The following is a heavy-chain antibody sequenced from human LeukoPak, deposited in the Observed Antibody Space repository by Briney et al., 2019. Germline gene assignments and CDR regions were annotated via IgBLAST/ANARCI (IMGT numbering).Heavy chain of an antibody. CDR2: INHSGST. CDR3: ARSYYDSSGYRDAFDI. CDR1: GGSFSGYC. Sequence: PSETLSLTCAVYGGSFSGYCWSWIRQPPGKGLEWIGEINHSGSTNYNPSLKSRVTISVDTSKNQFSLKLSSVTAADTAVYYCARSYYDSSGYRDAFDIWGQGTMVTVSS. D-gene: IGHD3-22*01. V-gene: IGHV4-34*01. J-gene: IGHJ3*02.